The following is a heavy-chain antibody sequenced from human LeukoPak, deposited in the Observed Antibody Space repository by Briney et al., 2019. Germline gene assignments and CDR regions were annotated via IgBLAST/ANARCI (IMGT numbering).Heavy chain of an antibody. Sequence: SETLSLTCTVSGGSISSYYWSWIRQPPGKGLEWIGYIYYSGSTNYNPSLKSRVTISEDTSKNLFSLKLSSVTAADTAVYYCARLYSSGWYGDYWGQGTLVTVSS. CDR2: IYYSGST. CDR3: ARLYSSGWYGDY. D-gene: IGHD6-19*01. CDR1: GGSISSYY. V-gene: IGHV4-59*01. J-gene: IGHJ4*02.